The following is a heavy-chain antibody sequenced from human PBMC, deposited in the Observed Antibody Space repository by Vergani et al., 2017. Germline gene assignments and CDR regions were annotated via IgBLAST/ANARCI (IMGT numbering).Heavy chain of an antibody. CDR1: GGTFSSYA. J-gene: IGHJ6*02. Sequence: QVQLVQSGAEVKKPGSSVKVSCKASGGTFSSYAISWVRQAPGQGLEWMGRIIPIFGTANYAQKFQGRVTFTADESTSTAYMELSSLRSEDTAVYYCARDIAVAGTYCYGMDVWGQGTTVTVSS. CDR3: ARDIAVAGTYCYGMDV. CDR2: IIPIFGTA. V-gene: IGHV1-69*13. D-gene: IGHD6-19*01.